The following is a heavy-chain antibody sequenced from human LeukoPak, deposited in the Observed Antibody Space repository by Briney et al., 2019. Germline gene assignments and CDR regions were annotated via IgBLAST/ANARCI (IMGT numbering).Heavy chain of an antibody. CDR3: ARLRYSSSFDY. CDR2: IYYSGST. Sequence: SETLSFTCTVSGGSISSSSYYWGWIRQPPGKGLEWIGSIYYSGSTYYNPSLKSRVTISVDTSKNQFSLKLSSVTAADTAVYYCARLRYSSSFDYWGQGTLVTVSS. V-gene: IGHV4-39*01. D-gene: IGHD6-13*01. CDR1: GGSISSSSYY. J-gene: IGHJ4*02.